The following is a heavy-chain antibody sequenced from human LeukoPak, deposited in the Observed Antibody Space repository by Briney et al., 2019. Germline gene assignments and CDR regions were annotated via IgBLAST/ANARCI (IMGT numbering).Heavy chain of an antibody. CDR1: GGSISSYY. D-gene: IGHD3-22*01. CDR2: IYYSGST. Sequence: PSETLSLTSTVYGGSISSYYWRWNRKPPGKGQEWIANIYYSGSTNSHPSLKRRVTISVDMSKNQFSLKLSSVTAADTAVYYCARIPSGSSGYPIYYYYYYMDVGGKGTTVTVSS. CDR3: ARIPSGSSGYPIYYYYYYMDV. J-gene: IGHJ6*03. V-gene: IGHV4-59*12.